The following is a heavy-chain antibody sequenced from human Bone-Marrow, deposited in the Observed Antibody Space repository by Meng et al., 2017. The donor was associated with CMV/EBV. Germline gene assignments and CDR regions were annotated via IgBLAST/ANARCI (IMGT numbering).Heavy chain of an antibody. CDR2: IKQDGSEK. CDR1: GFTVSSNY. Sequence: GESLKISCAASGFTVSSNYMSWVRQAPGKGLEWVANIKQDGSEKYYVDSVKGRFTISRDNAKNSLYLQMNSLRAEDTAVYYCARAEAAARHWFDPWGQGTLVTVSS. CDR3: ARAEAAARHWFDP. D-gene: IGHD6-6*01. V-gene: IGHV3-7*01. J-gene: IGHJ5*02.